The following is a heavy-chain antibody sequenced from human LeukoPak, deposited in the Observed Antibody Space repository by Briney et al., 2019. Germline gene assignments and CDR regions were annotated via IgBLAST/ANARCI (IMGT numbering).Heavy chain of an antibody. Sequence: PGGSLRLSCAASGFTFSSYAMSWVRQAPGKGLEWVSAISGSGGNTYYADSVKGRFTISRDNSKNTLFLQMNSLRAEDTAVYYCARTDSGSYLVFDYWGQGTLVTVSS. CDR2: ISGSGGNT. CDR3: ARTDSGSYLVFDY. CDR1: GFTFSSYA. V-gene: IGHV3-23*01. D-gene: IGHD1-26*01. J-gene: IGHJ4*02.